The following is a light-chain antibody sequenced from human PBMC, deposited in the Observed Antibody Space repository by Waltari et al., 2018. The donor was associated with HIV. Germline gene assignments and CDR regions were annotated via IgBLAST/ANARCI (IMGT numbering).Light chain of an antibody. CDR1: RSNIGSNT. CDR3: AAWDDSLNGWV. CDR2: SNN. Sequence: QSVLTQPPSASGTPGQRVTISCSGSRSNIGSNTVSWYQQLPGTAPKLFIYSNNQRPSGVPDRFSGSKSGTSASLAIGGLQSEDEADYYCAAWDDSLNGWVFGGGTKLTVV. J-gene: IGLJ3*02. V-gene: IGLV1-44*01.